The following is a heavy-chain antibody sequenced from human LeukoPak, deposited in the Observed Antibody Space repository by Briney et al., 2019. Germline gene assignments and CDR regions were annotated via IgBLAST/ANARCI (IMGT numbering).Heavy chain of an antibody. CDR2: ISARGGTT. Sequence: GGSLRLSCAASGFTFNSYAMSRVRQAPGKGLEWVSAISARGGTTYYADSVKGRFTISRDNSKNTLYLQMNSLGAEDTAVYYCAKEVAIPVAVDAFERWGQGTLVTVSS. D-gene: IGHD6-19*01. V-gene: IGHV3-23*01. CDR1: GFTFNSYA. J-gene: IGHJ3*02. CDR3: AKEVAIPVAVDAFER.